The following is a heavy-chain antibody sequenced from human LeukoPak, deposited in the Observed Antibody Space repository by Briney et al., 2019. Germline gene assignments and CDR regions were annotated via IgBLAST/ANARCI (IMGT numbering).Heavy chain of an antibody. V-gene: IGHV1-69*04. D-gene: IGHD5-12*01. CDR2: IIPIPGIA. J-gene: IGHJ4*02. Sequence: SVKVSCKASGGTFSSYAISWVRQAPGQGLEWMGSIIPIPGIANYAQKVQGRVTITADKSTSTAYMELSRLRSEDTVVYYCARYSGYDWWGNYFVYWGQGTLVTVSS. CDR3: ARYSGYDWWGNYFVY. CDR1: GGTFSSYA.